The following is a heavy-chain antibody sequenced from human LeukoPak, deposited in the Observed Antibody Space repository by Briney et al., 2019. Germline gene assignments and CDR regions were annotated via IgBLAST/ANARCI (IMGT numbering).Heavy chain of an antibody. CDR2: IWHDGSNK. J-gene: IGHJ4*02. CDR3: AKPPNWGEGSSSWYYFDY. CDR1: DFTFNNYD. Sequence: GGSLRLSCAGSDFTFNNYDIHWVRQAPGKGLEWLAFIWHDGSNKFSADSVKGRFTFSRDKSKNTLCLQMNGLRADDTAVYYCAKPPNWGEGSSSWYYFDYWGQGTLVTVSS. D-gene: IGHD6-13*01. V-gene: IGHV3-30*02.